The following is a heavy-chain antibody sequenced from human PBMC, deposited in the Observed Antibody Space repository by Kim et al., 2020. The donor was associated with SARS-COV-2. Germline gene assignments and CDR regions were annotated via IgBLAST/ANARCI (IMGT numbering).Heavy chain of an antibody. D-gene: IGHD3-9*01. Sequence: GGSLRLSCAASGFTFSSYSMNWVRQAPGKGLEWVSSISSSSSYIYYADSVKGRFTISRDNAKNSLYLQMNSLRAEDTAVYYCARGPSYDMPAKGWGQGTLVTVSS. V-gene: IGHV3-21*01. CDR2: ISSSSSYI. CDR3: ARGPSYDMPAKG. J-gene: IGHJ4*02. CDR1: GFTFSSYS.